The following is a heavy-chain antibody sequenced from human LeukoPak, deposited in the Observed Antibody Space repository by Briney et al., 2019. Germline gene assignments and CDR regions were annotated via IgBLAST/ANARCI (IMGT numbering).Heavy chain of an antibody. CDR2: IYHTGST. D-gene: IGHD2-2*01. CDR1: GYSISSGYY. V-gene: IGHV4-38-2*01. CDR3: ARLYAVVPAPLGY. J-gene: IGHJ4*02. Sequence: PLETLSLTCAVSGYSISSGYYWVWIRQPPGKGLEWIGTIYHTGSTYYNPSLKSRVTISVDTSKNQFSLKLSSVTAADTAVYYCARLYAVVPAPLGYWGQGTLVTVSS.